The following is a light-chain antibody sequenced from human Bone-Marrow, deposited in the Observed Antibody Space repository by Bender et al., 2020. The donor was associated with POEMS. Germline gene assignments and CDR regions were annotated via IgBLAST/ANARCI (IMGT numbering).Light chain of an antibody. CDR2: SSH. V-gene: IGLV1-44*01. Sequence: QSVLTQPPSASGTPGQRVTISCSGGSSNIGAHAVNWYQHLPGPAPNLLIYSSHRRPSEVPDRFSGSRSGPSASLAISGLQSEDEADYYCAVWDDSLNGWVFGGGTKLTVL. CDR3: AVWDDSLNGWV. J-gene: IGLJ3*02. CDR1: SSNIGAHA.